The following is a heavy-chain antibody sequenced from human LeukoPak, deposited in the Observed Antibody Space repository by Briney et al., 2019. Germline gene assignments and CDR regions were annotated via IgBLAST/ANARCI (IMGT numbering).Heavy chain of an antibody. CDR3: ARDRGWQQFDY. V-gene: IGHV3-30-3*01. Sequence: PGRSLRLSCAASGFTFSSYAMHWVRQAPGKGLEWVAVISYDGSNKYYADSVKGRFTISRDNSKNTLYLQMDNLRAEDAAVYYCARDRGWQQFDYWGQGTLVTVSS. CDR2: ISYDGSNK. D-gene: IGHD5-24*01. J-gene: IGHJ4*02. CDR1: GFTFSSYA.